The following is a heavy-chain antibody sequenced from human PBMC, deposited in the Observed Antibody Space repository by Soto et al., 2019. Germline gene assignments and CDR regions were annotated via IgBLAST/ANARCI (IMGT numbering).Heavy chain of an antibody. Sequence: ASVKVSCKASGYTFTGYYMHWVRQAPGQGLEWMGWINPNSGGTNYAQKFQGWVTMTRDTSISTAYMELSRLRSDDTAVYCCARASGSIAARPPFDYWGQGTLVTVSS. J-gene: IGHJ4*02. D-gene: IGHD6-6*01. CDR2: INPNSGGT. CDR3: ARASGSIAARPPFDY. CDR1: GYTFTGYY. V-gene: IGHV1-2*04.